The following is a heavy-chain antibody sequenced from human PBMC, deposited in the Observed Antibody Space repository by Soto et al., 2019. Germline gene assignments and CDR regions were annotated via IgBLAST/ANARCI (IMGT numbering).Heavy chain of an antibody. D-gene: IGHD6-13*01. CDR1: GFTFSSYA. J-gene: IGHJ4*02. CDR2: ISGSGGST. Sequence: GGSLRLSCAASGFTFSSYAMSWVRQAPGKGLEWVSAISGSGGSTYYADSVKGRFTISRDNSKNTLYLQMNSLRAEDTAVYYCAKSGSVWYASKKWHFDYWGQGTLVTVSS. CDR3: AKSGSVWYASKKWHFDY. V-gene: IGHV3-23*01.